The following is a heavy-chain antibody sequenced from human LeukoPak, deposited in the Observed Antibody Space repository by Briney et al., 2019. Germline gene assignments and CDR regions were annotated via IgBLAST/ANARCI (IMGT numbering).Heavy chain of an antibody. CDR2: FSYSGST. D-gene: IGHD6-19*01. J-gene: IGHJ4*02. V-gene: IGHV4-59*01. CDR3: AIASGWRDY. Sequence: SETLSLTCTVSGGSISSYYWSWIRQPPGKGLEWIGYFSYSGSTNYSPSLKSRVTISVDTSKNQFSLKLTSVTAADTAVYYCAIASGWRDYWGQGTLVTVSS. CDR1: GGSISSYY.